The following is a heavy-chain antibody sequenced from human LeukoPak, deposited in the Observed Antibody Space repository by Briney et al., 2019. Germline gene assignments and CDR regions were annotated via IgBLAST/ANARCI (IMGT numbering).Heavy chain of an antibody. Sequence: SETLSLTCAVYGGSFSGYYWSWIRQPPGKGLEWIGEINHSGSTNYNPSLKSRVTISVDTSKNQFSLKLSSVTAADTAVYYCARSPSIAVAGRGGIDYWGQGTLVTVSS. CDR1: GGSFSGYY. J-gene: IGHJ4*02. CDR2: INHSGST. CDR3: ARSPSIAVAGRGGIDY. D-gene: IGHD6-19*01. V-gene: IGHV4-34*01.